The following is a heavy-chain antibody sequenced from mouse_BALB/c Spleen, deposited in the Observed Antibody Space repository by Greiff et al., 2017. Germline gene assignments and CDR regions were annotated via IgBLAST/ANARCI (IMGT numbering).Heavy chain of an antibody. CDR2: ISSGGSYT. Sequence: DVMLVESGGGLVKPGGSLKLSCAASGFTFSSYAMSWVRQSPEKRLEWVAEISSGGSYTYYPDTVTGRFTISRDNAKNTLYLEMSSLRSEDTAMYYCARVGNPAWFAYWGQGTLVTVSA. D-gene: IGHD2-1*01. CDR3: ARVGNPAWFAY. CDR1: GFTFSSYA. J-gene: IGHJ3*01. V-gene: IGHV5-9-4*01.